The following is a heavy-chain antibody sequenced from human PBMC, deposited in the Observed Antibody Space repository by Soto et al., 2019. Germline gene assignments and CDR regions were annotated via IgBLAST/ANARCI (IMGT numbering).Heavy chain of an antibody. J-gene: IGHJ4*02. CDR1: GGSFSGYY. D-gene: IGHD3-3*01. Sequence: PSETLSLTCAVYGGSFSGYYWSWIRQPPGKGLEWIGEINHSGSTNYNPSLRSRVTISVDTSKNQFSLKLSSVTAADTAVYYCARRYDFWSGYLGWGQGTLVTVSS. CDR2: INHSGST. V-gene: IGHV4-34*01. CDR3: ARRYDFWSGYLG.